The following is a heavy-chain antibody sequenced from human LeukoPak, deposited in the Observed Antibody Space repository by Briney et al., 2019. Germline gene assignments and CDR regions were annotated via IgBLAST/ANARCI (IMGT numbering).Heavy chain of an antibody. CDR3: ARVPSYGSGSYPPDY. CDR2: ISAYNGNT. J-gene: IGHJ4*02. V-gene: IGHV1-18*01. D-gene: IGHD3-10*01. Sequence: ASVKVSCKASGYTFTSYGISWVRQAPGQGLEWMGWISAYNGNTNYAQKLQGRVTMTTDTSTSTAYMELRSLRSDDTAVYYCARVPSYGSGSYPPDYWGQGTLVTVSS. CDR1: GYTFTSYG.